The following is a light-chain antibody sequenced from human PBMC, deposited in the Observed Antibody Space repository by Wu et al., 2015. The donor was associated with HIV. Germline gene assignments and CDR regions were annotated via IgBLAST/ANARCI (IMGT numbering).Light chain of an antibody. J-gene: IGKJ2*03. CDR2: GAS. CDR3: QKYGGSPYS. Sequence: EIVLTQSPGTLSLSPGERATLSCRASQSVSSNFLAWYQQKPGQAPRLLIYGASSRATGIPDRFSGSGSGTDFTLTISRLEPEDFAVYYCQKYGGSPYSFGQGTKLEIK. CDR1: QSVSSNF. V-gene: IGKV3-20*01.